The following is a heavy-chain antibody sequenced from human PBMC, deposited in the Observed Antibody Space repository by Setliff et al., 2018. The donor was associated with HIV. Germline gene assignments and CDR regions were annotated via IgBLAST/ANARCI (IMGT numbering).Heavy chain of an antibody. D-gene: IGHD3-3*01. J-gene: IGHJ6*03. CDR2: INPHSGGT. V-gene: IGHV1-2*02. CDR1: GFTFTGYY. CDR3: ARESRKYYDSWSSYYRGVDYYYYMDV. Sequence: ASVKVSCKASGFTFTGYYLHWVRQAPGQGLEWMGWINPHSGGTNYAQNFHGRVTMTRDTSISSAYMELSRLRSDDTAVFYCARESRKYYDSWSSYYRGVDYYYYMDVWGKGTTVTVSS.